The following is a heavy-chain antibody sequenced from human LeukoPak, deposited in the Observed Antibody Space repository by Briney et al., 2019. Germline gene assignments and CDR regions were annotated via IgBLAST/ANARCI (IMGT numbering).Heavy chain of an antibody. Sequence: ASVKVSCKASGYTFTSYAMHWVRQAPGQRLEWMGWINAGNGNTKYSQKFQGRVTITRDTSASTAYMELSSLRSEDTAVYYCARDRIAVAGATLGYWGQGTLVTVSS. J-gene: IGHJ4*02. D-gene: IGHD6-19*01. CDR3: ARDRIAVAGATLGY. CDR1: GYTFTSYA. CDR2: INAGNGNT. V-gene: IGHV1-3*01.